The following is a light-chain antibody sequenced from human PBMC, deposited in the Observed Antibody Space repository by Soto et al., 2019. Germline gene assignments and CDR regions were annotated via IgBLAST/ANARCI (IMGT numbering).Light chain of an antibody. V-gene: IGLV2-14*03. CDR2: DVS. Sequence: QSALTKPASVTGSPGQSITISCTGTSNDVGGYNYVSWYQHHPGKAPKLMIYDVSNRPSGVSNRFSGSKSGNTASLTISGLQPEDLFDYYTTSYTIYTPCLIDFGTSSNVTVL. CDR3: TSYTIYTPCLID. CDR1: SNDVGGYNY. J-gene: IGLJ1*01.